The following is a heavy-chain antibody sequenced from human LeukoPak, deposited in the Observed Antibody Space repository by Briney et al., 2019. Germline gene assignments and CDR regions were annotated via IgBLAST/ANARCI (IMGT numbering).Heavy chain of an antibody. J-gene: IGHJ4*02. CDR3: AKGLERESRLDS. D-gene: IGHD1-1*01. V-gene: IGHV3-23*01. CDR1: GFSINTYT. CDR2: IRNSDGMT. Sequence: GGSLRLSCDASGFSINTYTMYWVRQAPGQGLEWVSGIRNSDGMTYYADSVRGRFTISTDNSKNTLYLQMNSLRAEDTALYYCAKGLERESRLDSWGQGTLVTVSS.